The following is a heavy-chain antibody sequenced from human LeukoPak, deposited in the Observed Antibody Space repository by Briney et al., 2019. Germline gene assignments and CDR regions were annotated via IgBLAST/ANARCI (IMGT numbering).Heavy chain of an antibody. J-gene: IGHJ4*02. Sequence: PGGSLRLSCAASGFTVSSNYMSWVRQAPGKGLEWVSVIYSGGSTYYADSVKGRFTISRDNSKNTLYLQVNSLRAEDTAVYYCARAPDYYGSGSYYTNIEFDYWGQGTLVTVSS. CDR2: IYSGGST. CDR1: GFTVSSNY. CDR3: ARAPDYYGSGSYYTNIEFDY. V-gene: IGHV3-53*01. D-gene: IGHD3-10*01.